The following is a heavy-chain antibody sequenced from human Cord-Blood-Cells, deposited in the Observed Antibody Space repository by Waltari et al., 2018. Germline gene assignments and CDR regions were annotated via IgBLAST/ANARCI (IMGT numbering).Heavy chain of an antibody. CDR1: GGTFSSYA. CDR2: IIPIFGTA. CDR3: ARVQKMTTVTEYFQH. V-gene: IGHV1-69*06. J-gene: IGHJ1*01. Sequence: QVQLVQSGAEVKKPGSSVKVSCKASGGTFSSYAISWVRQAPGQGLEWMGGIIPIFGTANDAQKVQGRVTIPAGKSTSTAYMELSSLRSEDTAVYYCARVQKMTTVTEYFQHWGQGTLVTVSS. D-gene: IGHD4-4*01.